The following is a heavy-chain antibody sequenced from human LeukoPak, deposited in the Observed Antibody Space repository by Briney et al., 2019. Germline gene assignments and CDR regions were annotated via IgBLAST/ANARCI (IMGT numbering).Heavy chain of an antibody. V-gene: IGHV3-48*04. CDR2: ISSSSSTI. J-gene: IGHJ3*02. D-gene: IGHD1-26*01. Sequence: GGSLRLSCAASGFTFSSYSMNWVRQAPGKGLEWVSYISSSSSTIYYADSVKGRFTISRDNAKNSLYLQMNSLRAEDTAVYYCARVRGGSYNDAFDIWGQGTMVTVSS. CDR3: ARVRGGSYNDAFDI. CDR1: GFTFSSYS.